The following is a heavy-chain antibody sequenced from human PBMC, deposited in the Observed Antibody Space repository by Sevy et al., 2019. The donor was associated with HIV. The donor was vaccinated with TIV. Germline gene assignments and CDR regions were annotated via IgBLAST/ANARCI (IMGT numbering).Heavy chain of an antibody. Sequence: ASVKVSCKPSGYTFTSFGFTWARQAPGQGLEWVGSINTYNSNTYYAQRLQGRLSMTTDTSTSTAYMELRSLRSDDTAVYFCGRWDMATSSDAFDFWGQGTMVTVSS. CDR1: GYTFTSFG. J-gene: IGHJ3*01. D-gene: IGHD5-12*01. CDR3: GRWDMATSSDAFDF. V-gene: IGHV1-18*01. CDR2: INTYNSNT.